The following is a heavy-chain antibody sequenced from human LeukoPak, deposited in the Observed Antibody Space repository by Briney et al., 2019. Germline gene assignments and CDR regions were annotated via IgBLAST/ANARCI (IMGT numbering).Heavy chain of an antibody. J-gene: IGHJ5*02. V-gene: IGHV1-69*01. CDR1: GGTFSSYA. CDR3: ARDLRNYDSSGEFDP. D-gene: IGHD3-22*01. CDR2: IIPIFGTA. Sequence: GASVKVSCKASGGTFSSYAINRVRQAPGQGLEWMGGIIPIFGTANYAQKFQGRVTITADESTSTAYMELSSLRSEDTAVYYCARDLRNYDSSGEFDPWGQGTLVTVSS.